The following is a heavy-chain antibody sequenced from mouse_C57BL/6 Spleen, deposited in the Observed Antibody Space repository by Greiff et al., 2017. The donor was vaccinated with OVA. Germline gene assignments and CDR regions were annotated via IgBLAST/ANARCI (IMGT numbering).Heavy chain of an antibody. Sequence: GGGLVQPKGSLKLSCAASGFTFNTYAMHWVRQAPGKGLEWVARIRGKSSNYATYYADSVIDRFTISRDDSQSMLYLQMNSLTSEDTAMYYCVRDHYGSSSAWFAYWGKGTLVTVSA. CDR3: VRDHYGSSSAWFAY. J-gene: IGHJ3*01. D-gene: IGHD1-1*01. CDR1: GFTFNTYA. CDR2: IRGKSSNYAT. V-gene: IGHV10-3*01.